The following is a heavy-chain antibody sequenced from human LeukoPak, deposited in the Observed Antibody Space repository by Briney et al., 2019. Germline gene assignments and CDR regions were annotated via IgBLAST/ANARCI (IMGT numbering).Heavy chain of an antibody. CDR2: ISSSSNYI. CDR3: AKATSTTVVTHFDY. J-gene: IGHJ4*02. V-gene: IGHV3-21*04. D-gene: IGHD4-23*01. CDR1: GFTFSSYS. Sequence: GGSLRLSCAASGFTFSSYSMNWVRQAPGKGLEWVSSISSSSNYIYYANSVKGRFTISRDNAKNSLYLQMNSLRAEDTALYYCAKATSTTVVTHFDYWGQGTLVTVSS.